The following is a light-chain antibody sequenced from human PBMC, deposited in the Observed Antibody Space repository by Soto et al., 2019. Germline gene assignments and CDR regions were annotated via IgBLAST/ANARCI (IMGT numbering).Light chain of an antibody. V-gene: IGKV2D-29*01. CDR3: MQSVQLPIT. Sequence: EIVMTQTPLSLSVTPGQPASISCKSSQSLLHSDGKTYLYWYLQKPGQPPQPLIYEVSRRFSGETDRFSGSGSATDFTLKISRVEADDVGIYYCMQSVQLPITFGQGTRLEIK. CDR1: QSLLHSDGKTY. J-gene: IGKJ5*01. CDR2: EVS.